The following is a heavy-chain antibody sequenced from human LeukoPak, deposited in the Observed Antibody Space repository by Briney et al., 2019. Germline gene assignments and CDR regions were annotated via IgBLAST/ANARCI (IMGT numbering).Heavy chain of an antibody. J-gene: IGHJ4*02. CDR2: INSDGSST. Sequence: PGGSLRLSCAASGFTFSSYWMHWVRQAPGKGLVWVSRINSDGSSTSYADSVKGRFTISRDNAKNTLYLQMNSLRAEDTAVYYCARGQYYYDSSGYSRHFDYWGQGTLVTVSS. CDR1: GFTFSSYW. V-gene: IGHV3-74*01. D-gene: IGHD3-22*01. CDR3: ARGQYYYDSSGYSRHFDY.